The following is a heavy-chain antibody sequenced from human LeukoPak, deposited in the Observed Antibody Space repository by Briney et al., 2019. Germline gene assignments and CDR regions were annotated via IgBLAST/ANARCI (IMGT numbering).Heavy chain of an antibody. D-gene: IGHD2-2*01. CDR1: GGSFSGYY. CDR3: ARGPPLVVVPAAMRESDY. J-gene: IGHJ4*02. V-gene: IGHV4-34*01. CDR2: IDHSGST. Sequence: PSETLSLTCAVYGGSFSGYYWSWIRQPPGKGLEWIGEIDHSGSTNYNPSLKSRVTISVATSKNQFSLKLSSVTAADTAVYYCARGPPLVVVPAAMRESDYWGQGTLVTVSS.